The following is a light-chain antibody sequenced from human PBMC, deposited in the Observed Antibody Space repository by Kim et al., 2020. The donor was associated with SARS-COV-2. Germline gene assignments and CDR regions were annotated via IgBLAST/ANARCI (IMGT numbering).Light chain of an antibody. CDR1: QSFSSC. CDR3: QQRSDWPLT. CDR2: DAS. J-gene: IGKJ4*01. V-gene: IGKV3-11*01. Sequence: LAQGERATLTRRASQSFSSCLPWSQQKTGQAPRLLIYDASNRATGIPARFSGSGSGTDFTLTISSLEPGEFAVYYCQQRSDWPLTFGGGTKVDIK.